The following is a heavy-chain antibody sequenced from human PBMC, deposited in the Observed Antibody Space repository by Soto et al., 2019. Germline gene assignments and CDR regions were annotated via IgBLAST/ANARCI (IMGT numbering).Heavy chain of an antibody. Sequence: EAQLVESGGGLVQPGGSLRLSCAGSGFTFSSYWMHWVRQAPGKGLVWVSRINSDGSRTSYADSVKGRFTISRDNAKKTLYLQLNSLRAEDTAMYYCARVIGGDWGYWGQGTLVTVSS. CDR3: ARVIGGDWGY. CDR2: INSDGSRT. D-gene: IGHD2-21*01. J-gene: IGHJ4*02. CDR1: GFTFSSYW. V-gene: IGHV3-74*01.